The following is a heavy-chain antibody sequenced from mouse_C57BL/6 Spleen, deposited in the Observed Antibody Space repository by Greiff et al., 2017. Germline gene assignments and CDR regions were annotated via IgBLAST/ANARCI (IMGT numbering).Heavy chain of an antibody. J-gene: IGHJ4*01. V-gene: IGHV1-4*01. CDR1: GYTFTSYT. Sequence: VQLQQSGAELARPGASVKMSCKASGYTFTSYTMHWVKQRPGQGLEWIGYINPSSGYTKYNQKFKDKATLTADKSSSTAYMQLSSLTSEDSAVYYCADGSGGARDYWGQGTSVTVSS. CDR3: ADGSGGARDY. CDR2: INPSSGYT. D-gene: IGHD1-1*01.